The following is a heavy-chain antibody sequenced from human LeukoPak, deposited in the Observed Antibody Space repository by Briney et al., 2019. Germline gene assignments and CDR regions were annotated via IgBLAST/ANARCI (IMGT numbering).Heavy chain of an antibody. D-gene: IGHD5-12*01. J-gene: IGHJ4*02. CDR2: ISISSTI. Sequence: GGSLRLSCAASGFTFRSYSMNWVRQAPGKGLEGVSYISISSTIYYADSVEGRFTIFRDNAKNSLYLQMHSLRDEDTAVYYCASPPGVATITPDYWGQGPLVTVSS. CDR1: GFTFRSYS. V-gene: IGHV3-48*02. CDR3: ASPPGVATITPDY.